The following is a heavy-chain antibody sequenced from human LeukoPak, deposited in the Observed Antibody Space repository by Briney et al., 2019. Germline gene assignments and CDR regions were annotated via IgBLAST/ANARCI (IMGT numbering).Heavy chain of an antibody. D-gene: IGHD4-23*01. CDR1: GGTFSSYA. Sequence: SVKVSCKASGGTFSSYAISWVRQAPGQGLEWMGGIIPIFGTANYAQKFRGRVTITADESTSTAYMELSSLRSEDTAVYYCARDLGLYGGNSALDYWGQGTLVTVSS. J-gene: IGHJ4*02. CDR3: ARDLGLYGGNSALDY. V-gene: IGHV1-69*01. CDR2: IIPIFGTA.